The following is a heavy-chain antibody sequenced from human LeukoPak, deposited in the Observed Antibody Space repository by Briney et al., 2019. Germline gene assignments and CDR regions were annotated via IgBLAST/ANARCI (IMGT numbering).Heavy chain of an antibody. Sequence: GGSLRLSCAASGFTVSSNYMSWVRQAPGKGLEWVSVIYSGGSTYYADSVKGRFTISRDNSKNSLYLQMNSLRAEDTAVYYCAREVVAELDYWGQGTLVTVSS. CDR1: GFTVSSNY. D-gene: IGHD2-15*01. J-gene: IGHJ4*02. CDR2: IYSGGST. V-gene: IGHV3-66*01. CDR3: AREVVAELDY.